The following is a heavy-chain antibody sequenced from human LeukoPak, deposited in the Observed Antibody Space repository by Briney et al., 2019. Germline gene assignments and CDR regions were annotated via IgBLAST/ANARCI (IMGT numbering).Heavy chain of an antibody. CDR1: GGSISSYY. V-gene: IGHV4-4*07. D-gene: IGHD3-22*01. Sequence: SQTLSLTCSVSGGSISSYYWSWIRQPAGKGLEWIGRIYTSGSTNYNPSLRSRVTMSVDTSKNQFSLKLSSVTAADTAVYYCATPDSSGYYYLYWGQGTLVTVSS. CDR2: IYTSGST. CDR3: ATPDSSGYYYLY. J-gene: IGHJ4*02.